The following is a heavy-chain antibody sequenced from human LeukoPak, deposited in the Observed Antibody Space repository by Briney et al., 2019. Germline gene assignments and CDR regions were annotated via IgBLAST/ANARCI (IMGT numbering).Heavy chain of an antibody. Sequence: SETLSLTCTVSGGSISSGSYYWSWIRQPAGKGLEWIGRIYTSGSTNYNPSLKSRVTISVDTSKNQFSLKLSSVTAADTAVYYCARVTGDTAFDIWGQGTMVTVSS. V-gene: IGHV4-61*02. CDR1: GGSISSGSYY. CDR2: IYTSGST. CDR3: ARVTGDTAFDI. D-gene: IGHD7-27*01. J-gene: IGHJ3*02.